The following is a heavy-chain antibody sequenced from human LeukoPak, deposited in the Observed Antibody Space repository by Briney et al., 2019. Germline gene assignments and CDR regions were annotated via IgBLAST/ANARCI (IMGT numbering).Heavy chain of an antibody. D-gene: IGHD3-3*01. J-gene: IGHJ5*02. Sequence: GGSLRLSCAASGFTFSSYWMSWVRQAPGKGLEWVANIKQDGSEKYYADSVKGRFTISRDNAKNSLYLQMNSLRAEDTAVYYCARDIFSSNNWFDPWGQGTLVTVSS. CDR3: ARDIFSSNNWFDP. CDR2: IKQDGSEK. V-gene: IGHV3-7*01. CDR1: GFTFSSYW.